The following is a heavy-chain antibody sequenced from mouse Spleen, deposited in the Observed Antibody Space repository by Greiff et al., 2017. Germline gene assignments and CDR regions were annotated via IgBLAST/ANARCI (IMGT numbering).Heavy chain of an antibody. CDR1: GFSLTNYA. D-gene: IGHD1-1*01. V-gene: IGHV2-4-1*01. J-gene: IGHJ1*01. CDR3: ARIGTTVDWYFDV. CDR2: IWSDGST. Sequence: QVQLQQSGPGLVAPSQSLSITCTVSGFSLTNYAVHWVRQSPGKGLEWLGVIWSDGSTDYNAAFISRLSISKDNSKSQVFFKMNSLQADDTAIYYCARIGTTVDWYFDVWGAGTTVTVSS.